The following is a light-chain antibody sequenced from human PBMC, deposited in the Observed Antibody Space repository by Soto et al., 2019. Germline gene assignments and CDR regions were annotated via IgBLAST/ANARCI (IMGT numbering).Light chain of an antibody. J-gene: IGKJ4*01. CDR2: AAS. Sequence: DVQMTQSPSSLSASVGDRVTITCRASQAISTYVSWYQQKPGKAPSLLIYAASILKSGVPSRFSGSGSGTDFTLTISSLQPEDFATYHCQQTYSSPPTFGGGTKVDIK. CDR3: QQTYSSPPT. CDR1: QAISTY. V-gene: IGKV1-39*01.